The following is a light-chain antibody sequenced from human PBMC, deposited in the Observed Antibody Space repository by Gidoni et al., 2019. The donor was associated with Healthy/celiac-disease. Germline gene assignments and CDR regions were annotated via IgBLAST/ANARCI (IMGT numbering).Light chain of an antibody. J-gene: IGKJ2*01. CDR1: QGISSY. V-gene: IGKV1-8*01. CDR3: QQYYSHPMYT. Sequence: AVRMTQSPSSFSAATGDKGTINCRASQGISSYLAWYQQQPGKAPKLLIYAASTLQSGVPSRFSGSGSGTDSTLTISCLQSDDFATYYCQQYYSHPMYTFGQGTKLEIK. CDR2: AAS.